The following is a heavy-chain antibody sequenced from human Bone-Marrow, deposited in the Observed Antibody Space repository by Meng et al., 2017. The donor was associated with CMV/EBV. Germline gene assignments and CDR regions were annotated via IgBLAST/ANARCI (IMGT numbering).Heavy chain of an antibody. J-gene: IGHJ4*02. CDR3: TSLPGSRTTVTDY. D-gene: IGHD4-11*01. CDR1: GFTFSGSA. CDR2: IRSKANSYAT. V-gene: IGHV3-73*01. Sequence: GKSLNISCAASGFTFSGSAMHWVRQASGKGLEWVGRIRSKANSYATAYAASVKGRFTISRDDSKNTAYLQMNSLKTEDTAVYYCTSLPGSRTTVTDYWGQGTLVTVSS.